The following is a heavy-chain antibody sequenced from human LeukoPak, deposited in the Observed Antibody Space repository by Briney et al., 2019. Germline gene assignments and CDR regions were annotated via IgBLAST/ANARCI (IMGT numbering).Heavy chain of an antibody. CDR3: ARLGGIQLWRSNIDY. Sequence: GESLKISCKGSGYSFTSYWIGWVRQMPGKGLEWMGIIYPGDSDTRYSPSFQGQATISADKSISTAYLQWSSLKASDTAMYYCARLGGIQLWRSNIDYWGQGTLVTVSS. D-gene: IGHD5-18*01. CDR2: IYPGDSDT. CDR1: GYSFTSYW. V-gene: IGHV5-51*01. J-gene: IGHJ4*02.